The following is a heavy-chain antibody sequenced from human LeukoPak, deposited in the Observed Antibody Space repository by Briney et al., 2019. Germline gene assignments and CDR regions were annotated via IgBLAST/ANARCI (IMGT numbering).Heavy chain of an antibody. CDR1: GCSISSYY. Sequence: ETLFLTFPGSGCSISSYYWSLIRPPPGKGPEGVGYIHYSGTTNYNPSLKSRVTISVDTSKNQFSLKLSSVTAADTAVYYCARTLLWFGELLPNWFDPWGQGTLVTVSP. D-gene: IGHD3-10*01. J-gene: IGHJ5*02. CDR3: ARTLLWFGELLPNWFDP. V-gene: IGHV4-59*01. CDR2: IHYSGTT.